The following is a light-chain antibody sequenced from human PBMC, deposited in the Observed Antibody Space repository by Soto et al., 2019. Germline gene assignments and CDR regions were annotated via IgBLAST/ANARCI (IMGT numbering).Light chain of an antibody. Sequence: EILLTQSPGTLSLSPGERATLSCRASQTVSNNYLVWYQHKPGRAPRLLIFRASIRAADIPDRFRGSWSGTDFTLTITRLEPEDFAVYYCQQHAGSPWTLGQGTKVDIK. CDR2: RAS. CDR1: QTVSNNY. V-gene: IGKV3-20*01. CDR3: QQHAGSPWT. J-gene: IGKJ1*01.